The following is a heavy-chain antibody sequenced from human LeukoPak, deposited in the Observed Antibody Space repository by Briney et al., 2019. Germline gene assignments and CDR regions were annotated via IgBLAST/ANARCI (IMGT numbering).Heavy chain of an antibody. CDR2: ISSSGTTT. Sequence: GGSLRLSCAASGFTFSSYTMNWVRQAPGKGLEWVSYISSSGTTTHYAESVKGRFTISRDNAKNSLYLQMNCLRDEDTSVYYCARPQTDWYFDLWGRGTLVTVSS. J-gene: IGHJ2*01. V-gene: IGHV3-48*02. CDR3: ARPQTDWYFDL. CDR1: GFTFSSYT. D-gene: IGHD1-1*01.